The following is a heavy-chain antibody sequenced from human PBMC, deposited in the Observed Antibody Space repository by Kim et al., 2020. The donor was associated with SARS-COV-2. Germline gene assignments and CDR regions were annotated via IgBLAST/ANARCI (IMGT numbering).Heavy chain of an antibody. Sequence: SETLSLTCAVYGGSFSGYYWSWIRQPPGKGLEWIGEINHSGSTNYNPSLKSRVTISVDTSKNQFSLKLSSVTAADTAVYYCARVKGLGQYDYVWGSYRYYPQRYGMDVWGQGTTVTVSS. V-gene: IGHV4-34*01. CDR2: INHSGST. J-gene: IGHJ6*02. CDR3: ARVKGLGQYDYVWGSYRYYPQRYGMDV. D-gene: IGHD3-16*02. CDR1: GGSFSGYY.